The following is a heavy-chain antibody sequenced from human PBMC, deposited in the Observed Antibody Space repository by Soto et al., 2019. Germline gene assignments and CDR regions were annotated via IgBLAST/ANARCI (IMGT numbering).Heavy chain of an antibody. D-gene: IGHD5-18*01. CDR3: ARGLDTAMVRGYFDY. J-gene: IGHJ4*02. CDR1: GFTFSSYA. V-gene: IGHV3-30-3*01. Sequence: PGGSLRLSCAASGFTFSSYAMHWVRQAPGKGLEWVAVISYDGSNKYYADSVKGRFTISRDNSKNTLYLQMNSLRAEDTAVYYCARGLDTAMVRGYFDYWGQGTLVTVSS. CDR2: ISYDGSNK.